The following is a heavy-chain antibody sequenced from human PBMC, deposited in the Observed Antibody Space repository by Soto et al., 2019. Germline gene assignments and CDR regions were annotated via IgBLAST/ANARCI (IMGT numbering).Heavy chain of an antibody. J-gene: IGHJ6*02. CDR2: ISYDGSNK. CDR1: GFTFSSYA. Sequence: GGSLRLSCAASGFTFSSYAMHWVRQAPGKGLEWVAVISYDGSNKYYADSVKGRFAISRDNSKNTLYLQMNSLRAEDTAVYYCARAIAARGVIVPSYYYYGMDVWGQGTTVTVSS. CDR3: ARAIAARGVIVPSYYYYGMDV. D-gene: IGHD3-16*02. V-gene: IGHV3-30*09.